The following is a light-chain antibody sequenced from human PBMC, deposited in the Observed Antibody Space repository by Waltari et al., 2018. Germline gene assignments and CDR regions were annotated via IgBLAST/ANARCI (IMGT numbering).Light chain of an antibody. Sequence: DIQMTQSPSSLSASVGDRVTITCRASQSISVFLNWYQQKPGKAPKLLIYAASTLHIGVPSRFSGSGSGTDFTLTINNLQPEDFATYYCQQSYSTPWTFGQGTKVEIK. CDR1: QSISVF. CDR2: AAS. V-gene: IGKV1-39*01. J-gene: IGKJ1*01. CDR3: QQSYSTPWT.